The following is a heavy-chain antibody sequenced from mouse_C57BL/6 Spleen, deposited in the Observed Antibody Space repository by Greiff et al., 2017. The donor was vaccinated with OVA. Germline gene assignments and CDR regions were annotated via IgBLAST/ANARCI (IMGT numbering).Heavy chain of an antibody. CDR1: GYSITSGYD. J-gene: IGHJ2*01. CDR2: ISYSGST. D-gene: IGHD6-2*01. CDR3: ARGGSLTYFDY. V-gene: IGHV3-1*01. Sequence: EVQRVESGPGMVKPSQSLSLTCTVTGYSITSGYDWHWIRHFPGNKLEWMGYISYSGSTNYNPSLKSRISITHDTSKNHFFLKLNSVTTEDTATYYCARGGSLTYFDYWGQGTTLTVSS.